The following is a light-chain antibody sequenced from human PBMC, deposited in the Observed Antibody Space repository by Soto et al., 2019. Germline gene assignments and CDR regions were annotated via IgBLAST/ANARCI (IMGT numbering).Light chain of an antibody. V-gene: IGLV2-14*01. J-gene: IGLJ1*01. Sequence: QSALTQPASVSGSPGQSITISCTGTSSDVGGYNYVSWYQQHPGKAPKLMIYEVSNQPSGVSNRFSGSKSGNTASLTISGLQAEDEADYYCSPYTSSSTRVFGTGTKLTVL. CDR2: EVS. CDR3: SPYTSSSTRV. CDR1: SSDVGGYNY.